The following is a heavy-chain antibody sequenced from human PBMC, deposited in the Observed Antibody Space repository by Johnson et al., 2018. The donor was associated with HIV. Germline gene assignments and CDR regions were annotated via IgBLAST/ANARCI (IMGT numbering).Heavy chain of an antibody. J-gene: IGHJ3*02. CDR3: AKDRSTGWYPAFDI. CDR1: GFTFSDYY. V-gene: IGHV3-11*04. CDR2: ISSSGSII. D-gene: IGHD6-19*01. Sequence: VQLVESGGGLVKPGGSLRLSCAASGFTFSDYYMSWIRQAPGKGLEWVSYISSSGSIIYYADSVKGRFTISMDNAKNSLYLQMNSLRAEDTAVYYCAKDRSTGWYPAFDIWGQGTMVTVSS.